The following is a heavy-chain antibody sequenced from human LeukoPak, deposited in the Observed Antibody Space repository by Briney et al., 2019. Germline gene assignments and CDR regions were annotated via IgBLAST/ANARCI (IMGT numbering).Heavy chain of an antibody. CDR2: ISRSGSTI. Sequence: GGSLRLSCAASGFTFSSYYMSWIRQAPGKGLEWVSYISRSGSTIYYADSVKGRFTISRDNAKNSLYLQMNSLRAEDTAVYYCARSPITETGLYGMDVWGQGTTVTVSS. CDR1: GFTFSSYY. CDR3: ARSPITETGLYGMDV. J-gene: IGHJ6*02. V-gene: IGHV3-11*01. D-gene: IGHD1-7*01.